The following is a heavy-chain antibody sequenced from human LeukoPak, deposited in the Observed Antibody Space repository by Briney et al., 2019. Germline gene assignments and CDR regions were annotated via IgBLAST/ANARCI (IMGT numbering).Heavy chain of an antibody. J-gene: IGHJ4*02. CDR2: IKHSGST. Sequence: SETLSLTCAVYGGSFSGYYWSWIRQPPGKGLEWIGEIKHSGSTNYNPSLKSRVTISVDTSKNQFSLKLSSVTAADTAVYYCASGYGGPDYWGQGTLVTVSS. CDR1: GGSFSGYY. D-gene: IGHD4-23*01. CDR3: ASGYGGPDY. V-gene: IGHV4-34*01.